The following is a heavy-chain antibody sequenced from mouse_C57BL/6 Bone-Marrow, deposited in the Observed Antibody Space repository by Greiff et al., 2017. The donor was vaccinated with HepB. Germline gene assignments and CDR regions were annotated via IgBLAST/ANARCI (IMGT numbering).Heavy chain of an antibody. Sequence: QVQLQQSGAELMKPGASVKLSCKATGYTFTGYWIEWVKQRPGHGLEWIGEILPGSGSTNYNEKFKGKATFTANTSSNTAYMQLRSLTTEDSAIYFCSRRGLYYYGISPYYFDYWGQGTTLTVSS. J-gene: IGHJ2*01. CDR1: GYTFTGYW. CDR3: SRRGLYYYGISPYYFDY. CDR2: ILPGSGST. D-gene: IGHD1-1*01. V-gene: IGHV1-9*01.